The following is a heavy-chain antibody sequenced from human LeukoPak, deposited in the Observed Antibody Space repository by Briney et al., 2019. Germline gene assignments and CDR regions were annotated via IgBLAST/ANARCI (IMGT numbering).Heavy chain of an antibody. CDR2: IFYSGRT. CDR3: ARQKEFGVVRCFDP. Sequence: SETLSLTCTVSGDSISSDYWSWIRQPPGKGLEWIGYIFYSGRTNYNPSLKSRVTISIDTSKNQFSLKLSSVTAADTAVYYCARQKEFGVVRCFDPWGQGTLVTVSS. D-gene: IGHD3-3*01. J-gene: IGHJ5*02. V-gene: IGHV4-59*01. CDR1: GDSISSDY.